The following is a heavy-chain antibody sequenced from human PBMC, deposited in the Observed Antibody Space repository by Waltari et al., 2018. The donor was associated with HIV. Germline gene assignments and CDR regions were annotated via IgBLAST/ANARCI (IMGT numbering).Heavy chain of an antibody. J-gene: IGHJ1*01. CDR1: GYPLSHLS. V-gene: IGHV1-24*01. Sequence: QLIQSTSALKRPGASVTISCQVSGYPLSHLSMQCVRQGCGQRLEWMGGFDPKNGKPVYSQRFWGRVSLAEDTSEDTAFLELNRLTSDDTAVYYCVTLYNESPLYSNFWGQGTLVTV. CDR2: FDPKNGKP. D-gene: IGHD2-15*01. CDR3: VTLYNESPLYSNF.